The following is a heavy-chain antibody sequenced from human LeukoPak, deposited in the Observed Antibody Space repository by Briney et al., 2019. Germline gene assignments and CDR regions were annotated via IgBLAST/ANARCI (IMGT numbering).Heavy chain of an antibody. Sequence: ASVKVSCKASGGTFSSYAISWVRQAPGQGLEWMGWINPNSGGTNYAQKFQGRVTMTRDTSISTAYMELSRLRSDDTAVYYCAREAYCSSTSCYFWESDYWGQGTLVTVSS. J-gene: IGHJ4*02. D-gene: IGHD2-2*01. CDR2: INPNSGGT. CDR3: AREAYCSSTSCYFWESDY. CDR1: GGTFSSYA. V-gene: IGHV1-2*02.